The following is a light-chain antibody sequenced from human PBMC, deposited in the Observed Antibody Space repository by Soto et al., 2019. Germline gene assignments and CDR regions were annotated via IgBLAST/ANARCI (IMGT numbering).Light chain of an antibody. J-gene: IGKJ5*01. V-gene: IGKV4-1*01. CDR2: WAS. CDR1: QSVXYSSNNKNY. Sequence: DIVMTQSPDSLAVFLGERATINCKSSQSVXYSSNNKNYFAWYQQKPGQPPKLIIYWASTRESGVPDRFSGGGSGTDFTLTISGLQAEDVAVYYCQQYYNTPITFGQGTRLEIK. CDR3: QQYYNTPIT.